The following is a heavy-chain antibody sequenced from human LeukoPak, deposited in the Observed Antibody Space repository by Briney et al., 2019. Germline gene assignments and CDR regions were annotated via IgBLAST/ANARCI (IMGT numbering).Heavy chain of an antibody. CDR2: IKEYGSEK. V-gene: IGHV3-7*01. CDR3: ARPAYSSTWYYFEY. Sequence: GGSLRLSCAASGFTFSSYAMSWVRQAPGKGLEWVANIKEYGSEKYYVDSVKGRLTISRDNTKSSLYLEMNSLRVEDTAVYYCARPAYSSTWYYFEYWGQGTLVTVSS. CDR1: GFTFSSYA. D-gene: IGHD6-13*01. J-gene: IGHJ4*02.